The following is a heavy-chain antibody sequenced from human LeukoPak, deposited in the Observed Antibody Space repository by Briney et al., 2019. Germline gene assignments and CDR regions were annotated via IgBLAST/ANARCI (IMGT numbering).Heavy chain of an antibody. D-gene: IGHD3-3*01. J-gene: IGHJ5*02. CDR2: IYIVGST. CDR3: TREGSGYDFWSGYYKANWFDP. V-gene: IGHV3-53*01. CDR1: GFTVSSSY. Sequence: PGGSLRLSCVASGFTVSSSYMSWVRQAPGKGLEWVSVIYIVGSTYYADSVKGRFTISRDNSKNILYLQMNSLRAEDTAVYYCTREGSGYDFWSGYYKANWFDPWGQGTLVTVSS.